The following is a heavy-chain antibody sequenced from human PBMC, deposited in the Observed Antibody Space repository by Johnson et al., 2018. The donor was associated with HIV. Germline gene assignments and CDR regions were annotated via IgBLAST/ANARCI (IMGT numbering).Heavy chain of an antibody. D-gene: IGHD1-26*01. V-gene: IGHV3-30*18. Sequence: QVQLVESGGGVVQPGRSLRLSCAASGFTFSSYGMHWVRQAPGKGLEWVAVISYDGSNKYYGDSVKGRFTISRDNSKNTLYLQMNSLRVDDTAIYYCAKYSGNYFFIREDDAFDIWGQGTLVTVSS. J-gene: IGHJ3*02. CDR3: AKYSGNYFFIREDDAFDI. CDR2: ISYDGSNK. CDR1: GFTFSSYG.